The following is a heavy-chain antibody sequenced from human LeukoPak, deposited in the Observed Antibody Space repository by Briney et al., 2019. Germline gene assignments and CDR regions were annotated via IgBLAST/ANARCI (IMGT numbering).Heavy chain of an antibody. CDR2: IYSGGST. Sequence: GGSLRLSCAASGFTVSSNYMSWVRQAPGKGLEWVSVIYSGGSTYYADSVKGRFTISRDNSKNTLYLQMNSLRAEDTAVYYCAGGFYGSGSYLFLNWGQGTLVTVSS. CDR3: AGGFYGSGSYLFLN. CDR1: GFTVSSNY. V-gene: IGHV3-66*01. D-gene: IGHD3-10*01. J-gene: IGHJ4*02.